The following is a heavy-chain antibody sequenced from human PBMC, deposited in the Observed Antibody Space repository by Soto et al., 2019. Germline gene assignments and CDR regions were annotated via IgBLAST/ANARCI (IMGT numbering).Heavy chain of an antibody. Sequence: SETLSLTCAVYGGSFSGYYWSWIRQPPGKGLEWIGEINHSGSTNYNPSLKSRVTISVDTSKNQFSLKLSSVTAADTAVYYCARYNAASGTYYFDFWGQGARVTVS. CDR2: INHSGST. D-gene: IGHD6-13*01. J-gene: IGHJ4*02. CDR1: GGSFSGYY. CDR3: ARYNAASGTYYFDF. V-gene: IGHV4-34*01.